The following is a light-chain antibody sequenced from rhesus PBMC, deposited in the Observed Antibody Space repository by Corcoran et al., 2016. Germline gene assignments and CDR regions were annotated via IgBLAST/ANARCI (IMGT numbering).Light chain of an antibody. CDR3: HPHDNSPFT. CDR1: QGISNW. Sequence: DIQMTQSPSSLSASVGDRVTITCRASQGISNWVAWYQQKPGKAPKLLIYGASNLETGVPSRFSGSGSGTDFTLTISSLQPEVIATYFYHPHDNSPFTFGPGTKLDIK. CDR2: GAS. V-gene: IGKV1-69*01. J-gene: IGKJ3*01.